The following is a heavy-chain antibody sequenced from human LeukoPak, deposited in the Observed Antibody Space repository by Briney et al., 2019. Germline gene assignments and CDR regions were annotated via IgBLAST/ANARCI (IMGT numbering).Heavy chain of an antibody. CDR2: IYYSGST. CDR3: ARRAGYYYYMDV. V-gene: IGHV4-39*01. D-gene: IGHD6-13*01. Sequence: PSETLSLTCTVSGDSISSSSDYWGWIRQPPGKGLEWIGSIYYSGSTYYNPSLKSRVTISVDTSKNQFSLKLSSVTAADTAVYYCARRAGYYYYMDVWGKGTTVTISS. J-gene: IGHJ6*03. CDR1: GDSISSSSDY.